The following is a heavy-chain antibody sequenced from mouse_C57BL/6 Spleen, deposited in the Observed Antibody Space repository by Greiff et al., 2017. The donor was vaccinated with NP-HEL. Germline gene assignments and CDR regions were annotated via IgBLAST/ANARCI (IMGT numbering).Heavy chain of an antibody. CDR1: GFSFNTYA. CDR2: IRSKSNNYAT. Sequence: EVQGVESGGGLVQPKGSLKLSCAASGFSFNTYAMNWVRQAPGKGLEWVARIRSKSNNYATYYDDSVKDRFTISRDDSESMLYLQMNNLKTEDTAMYYCVRLGPYYFDYWGQGTTLTVSS. CDR3: VRLGPYYFDY. V-gene: IGHV10-1*01. J-gene: IGHJ2*01.